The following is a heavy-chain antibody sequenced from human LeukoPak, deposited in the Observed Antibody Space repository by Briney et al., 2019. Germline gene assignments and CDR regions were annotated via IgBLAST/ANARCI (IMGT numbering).Heavy chain of an antibody. V-gene: IGHV3-9*01. CDR3: AKVTGYSNTWFVDY. CDR1: GFTFYEYA. J-gene: IGHJ4*02. CDR2: ISWNSGSI. Sequence: GGSLRLSCAASGFTFYEYAMHWVRQAPGKGLEWVSGISWNSGSIVYADSVKGRFTISRDNAKNSLYLQMNSQRAEDTALYYCAKVTGYSNTWFVDYWGQGTLVTVSS. D-gene: IGHD6-13*01.